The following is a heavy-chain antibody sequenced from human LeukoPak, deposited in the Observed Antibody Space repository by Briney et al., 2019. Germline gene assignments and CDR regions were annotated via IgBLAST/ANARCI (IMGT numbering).Heavy chain of an antibody. J-gene: IGHJ4*02. CDR1: GYAFGSRG. CDR2: INGAGDNP. CDR3: AKVSVCYGCYFDY. V-gene: IGHV3-23*01. D-gene: IGHD3-10*01. Sequence: GGSLRLSCAASGYAFGSRGLTWVRQAPGKGLEWVATINGAGDNPCYAETVKGRFTISRDNSRDTLYLQMHSLRAEDTAIYYCAKVSVCYGCYFDYWGQGTLVTVS.